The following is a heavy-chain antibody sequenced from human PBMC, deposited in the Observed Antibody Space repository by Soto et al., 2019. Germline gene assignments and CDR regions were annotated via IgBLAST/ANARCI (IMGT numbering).Heavy chain of an antibody. CDR3: AREESGSYSLFDY. V-gene: IGHV4-61*01. CDR2: IYYIGST. CDR1: VGPLSSSSYY. D-gene: IGHD1-26*01. J-gene: IGHJ4*02. Sequence: SETLSVTCTVCVGPLSSSSYYWRWIRKPPGKGLEWIGYIYYIGSTNDNPSRKSRVTISVDTSKNQFSLKLSSVTAADTAVYYCAREESGSYSLFDYWGQGTLVTV.